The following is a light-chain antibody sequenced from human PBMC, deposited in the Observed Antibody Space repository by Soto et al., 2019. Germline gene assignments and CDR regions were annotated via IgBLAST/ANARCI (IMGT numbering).Light chain of an antibody. CDR1: QDISLR. CDR3: QQYHNLPLT. J-gene: IGKJ4*01. V-gene: IGKV1-33*01. CDR2: DAS. Sequence: DIQMTQSPSSLSASVGDRVTITCQASQDISLRFNWYQQKPGKAPNVLIYDASRLQTGVPSRFSGSGSGTDFTLTISSLQPEDVATYYCQQYHNLPLTFGGGTRVEI.